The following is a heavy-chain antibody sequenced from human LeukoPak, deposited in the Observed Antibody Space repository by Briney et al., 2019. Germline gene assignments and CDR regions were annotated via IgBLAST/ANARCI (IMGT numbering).Heavy chain of an antibody. J-gene: IGHJ5*02. Sequence: ASVKVSCKASGYTFTSYGISWVRQAPGQGLEWMGWISAYNGNTNYAQKLQGRVTMTTDTSTSTAYMELRSLRSDDTAVYYCARDGWGDIVVVPAVDWFDPWGQGTLVTVSS. CDR2: ISAYNGNT. CDR1: GYTFTSYG. CDR3: ARDGWGDIVVVPAVDWFDP. V-gene: IGHV1-18*01. D-gene: IGHD2-2*01.